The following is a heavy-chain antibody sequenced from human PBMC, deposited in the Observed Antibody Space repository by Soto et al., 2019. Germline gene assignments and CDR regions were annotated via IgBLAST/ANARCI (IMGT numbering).Heavy chain of an antibody. Sequence: QFQLVQSGVEVKKPGSSVRVSCKAPGATFSSYAISWVRQAPGHGLGWMGGIIPIFGTANYAQKSQGRVTITADESTSTAYMELSSLRSEATAVYYCAGSGGEGNAFDIWGQGTMVTVSS. V-gene: IGHV1-69*12. CDR3: AGSGGEGNAFDI. J-gene: IGHJ3*02. D-gene: IGHD3-3*01. CDR1: GATFSSYA. CDR2: IIPIFGTA.